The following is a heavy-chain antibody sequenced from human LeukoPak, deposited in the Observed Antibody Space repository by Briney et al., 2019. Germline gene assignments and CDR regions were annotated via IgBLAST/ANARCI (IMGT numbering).Heavy chain of an antibody. V-gene: IGHV4-34*01. CDR1: GGSFSGYY. CDR2: INHSGST. D-gene: IGHD2-2*01. J-gene: IGHJ5*02. Sequence: PSETPSLTCAVHGGSFSGYYWSWIRQPPGKGLEWSGEINHSGSTNYNPSLKSRVTISVDTSKNQFSLKLSSVTAADTAVYYCARVRYCSSTSCPWGQGTLVTVSS. CDR3: ARVRYCSSTSCP.